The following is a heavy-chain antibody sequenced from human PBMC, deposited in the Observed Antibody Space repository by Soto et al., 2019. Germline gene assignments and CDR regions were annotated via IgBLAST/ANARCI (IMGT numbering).Heavy chain of an antibody. Sequence: PGVYLRISGAASQFTFSDYYLSWIRQAPGEGLEWVSYISSSGSTIYYADSVKGRFTISRDNAKNSLYLQMNSLRAEDTAVYYCARALNYDSSGSGYWGQGTLVTVSS. D-gene: IGHD3-22*01. V-gene: IGHV3-11*01. CDR1: QFTFSDYY. CDR3: ARALNYDSSGSGY. CDR2: ISSSGSTI. J-gene: IGHJ4*02.